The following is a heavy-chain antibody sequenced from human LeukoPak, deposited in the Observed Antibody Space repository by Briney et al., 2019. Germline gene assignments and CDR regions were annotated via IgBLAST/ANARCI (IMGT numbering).Heavy chain of an antibody. D-gene: IGHD6-19*01. CDR2: ISGSGGST. CDR3: AKDKLVAVRNWFDP. J-gene: IGHJ5*02. Sequence: PGGSLRLSCAASGFTFSSYAMSWVRQAPGKGLEWVSAISGSGGSTYYADSVKGRFTISRANSKNTLYLQMNSLRAEDTAVYYCAKDKLVAVRNWFDPWGQGTLVTVSS. V-gene: IGHV3-23*01. CDR1: GFTFSSYA.